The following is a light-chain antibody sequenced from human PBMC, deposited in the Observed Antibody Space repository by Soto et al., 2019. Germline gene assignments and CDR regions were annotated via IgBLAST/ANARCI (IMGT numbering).Light chain of an antibody. CDR2: GAS. CDR3: QQYGSSGT. V-gene: IGKV3-20*01. CDR1: QSVSSDY. Sequence: EIVLTQSPATLSLSPGESATLSCRASQSVSSDYLAWYQQKPDQAPRLLIYGASNRATGIPDRFSGSGSGTDFTLTISRLEPEDFAVYYCQQYGSSGTFGQGTRLEI. J-gene: IGKJ5*01.